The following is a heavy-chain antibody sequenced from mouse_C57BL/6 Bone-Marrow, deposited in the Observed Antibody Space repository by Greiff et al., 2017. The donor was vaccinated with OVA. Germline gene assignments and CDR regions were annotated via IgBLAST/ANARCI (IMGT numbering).Heavy chain of an antibody. CDR1: GFPFGGFA. CDR2: ISSGGDYI. J-gene: IGHJ2*01. D-gene: IGHD2-1*01. CDR3: TRDYGNYDFDY. V-gene: IGHV5-9-1*02. Sequence: EVHLVESGEGLVKPGGSRKPPCAAPGFPFGGFAMSWVGRPPERRLECVAYISSGGDYIYYADTVKGRFTISRDNARNTLYLQMSSLKSEDTAMYYCTRDYGNYDFDYWGQGTTLTVSS.